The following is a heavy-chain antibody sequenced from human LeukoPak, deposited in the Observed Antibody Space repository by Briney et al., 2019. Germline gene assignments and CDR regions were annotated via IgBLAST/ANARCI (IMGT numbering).Heavy chain of an antibody. J-gene: IGHJ4*02. CDR2: ISSSSSYI. V-gene: IGHV3-21*01. CDR1: GFTFSSYA. Sequence: GGSLRLSCAASGFTFSSYAMSWVRQTPGKGLEWVSSISSSSSYIYYVDSVKGRFTISRDNAKNSLYLQMNSLRAEDTAVCYCARDRLVGATTVSYWGQGTLVTVSS. D-gene: IGHD1-26*01. CDR3: ARDRLVGATTVSY.